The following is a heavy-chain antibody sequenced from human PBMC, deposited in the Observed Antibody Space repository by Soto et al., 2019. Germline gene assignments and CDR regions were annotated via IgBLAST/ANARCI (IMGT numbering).Heavy chain of an antibody. D-gene: IGHD1-26*01. CDR3: ASLCGSYYYYGMDV. CDR1: GGSFSGYY. Sequence: SETLSLTCAVYGGSFSGYYWSWIRQPPGKGLEWIGEINHSGSTNYNPSLKSRVTISVDTSKNQFSLKLSSVTAADTAVYYCASLCGSYYYYGMDVWGQGTKVTV. J-gene: IGHJ6*02. CDR2: INHSGST. V-gene: IGHV4-34*01.